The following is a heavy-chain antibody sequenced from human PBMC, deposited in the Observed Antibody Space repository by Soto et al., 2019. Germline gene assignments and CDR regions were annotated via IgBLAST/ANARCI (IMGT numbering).Heavy chain of an antibody. Sequence: EVQLLESGGGLVQPGGSLRLSCAASGFTFSSHGMSWVRQAPGKGLEWVSAISGSGGNTYYADSVKGRFTISRDNSKNTLNLQMNSLRAEDTAVYYCARDAKVDILTGYNWFDPSGQGTLVTVSS. J-gene: IGHJ5*02. CDR2: ISGSGGNT. V-gene: IGHV3-23*01. CDR1: GFTFSSHG. CDR3: ARDAKVDILTGYNWFDP. D-gene: IGHD3-9*01.